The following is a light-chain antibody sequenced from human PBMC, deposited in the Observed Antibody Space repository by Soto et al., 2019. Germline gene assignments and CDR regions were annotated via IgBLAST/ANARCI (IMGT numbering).Light chain of an antibody. J-gene: IGLJ3*02. Sequence: QSVLTQPASVSGSPGQSITISCTGTSSDVGGYNYVSWYQQHPGKAPKLIIYDVYNRPSGISNRFSGSQSGNTASLTIAGLQAEDEADYYCTSFTSRDPGVFGGGTTLTVL. CDR2: DVY. CDR1: SSDVGGYNY. V-gene: IGLV2-14*03. CDR3: TSFTSRDPGV.